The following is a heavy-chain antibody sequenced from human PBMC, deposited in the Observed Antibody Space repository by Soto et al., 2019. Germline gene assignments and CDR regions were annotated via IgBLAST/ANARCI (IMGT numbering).Heavy chain of an antibody. CDR2: INPNSGGT. Sequence: GASVKVSCKASGYTFTGYYMHWVRQAPGQGLEWMGWINPNSGGTNYAQKFQGWVTMTRDTSISTAYMELSRLRSDDTAVYYCARMVRGTISPSHYYYVMDVWGQGTTVTVSS. CDR3: ARMVRGTISPSHYYYVMDV. D-gene: IGHD3-10*01. J-gene: IGHJ6*02. CDR1: GYTFTGYY. V-gene: IGHV1-2*04.